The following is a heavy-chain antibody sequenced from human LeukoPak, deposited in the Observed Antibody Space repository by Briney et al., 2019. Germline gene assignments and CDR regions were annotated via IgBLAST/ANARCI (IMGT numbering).Heavy chain of an antibody. Sequence: SDTLSLPCTLCGDLKSVRSDHCSRIPKAPAEVLEWNECFHYSGSTQYNPSLKSRVSTSVDTSKNTFSLKLTSVSAADTAVYYCARHRTNNYGSGTPFDNWGQGTLVTVSS. V-gene: IGHV4-39*01. J-gene: IGHJ4*02. CDR1: GDLKSVRSDH. CDR3: ARHRTNNYGSGTPFDN. D-gene: IGHD3-10*01. CDR2: FHYSGST.